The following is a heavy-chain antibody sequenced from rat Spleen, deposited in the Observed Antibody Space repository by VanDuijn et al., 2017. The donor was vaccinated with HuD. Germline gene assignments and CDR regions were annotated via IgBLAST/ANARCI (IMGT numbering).Heavy chain of an antibody. CDR3: TTDTFYDGTYYPGGFDY. V-gene: IGHV5-27*01. CDR2: ISTGGDNT. CDR1: GFIFSDYA. D-gene: IGHD1-12*02. J-gene: IGHJ2*01. Sequence: EVQLVESGGGLVQPGRSLKLSCAASGFIFSDYAMGWVRQGPTKGLEWVAYISTGGDNTYYRDSVKGRLTIARDNAKSTLYLQLDSLRSEDTASYYCTTDTFYDGTYYPGGFDYWGQGVMVTVSS.